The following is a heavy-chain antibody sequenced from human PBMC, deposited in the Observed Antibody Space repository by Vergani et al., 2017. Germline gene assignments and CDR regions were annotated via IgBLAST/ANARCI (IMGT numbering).Heavy chain of an antibody. Sequence: EVQLVESGGGLVQPGGSLRLSCAASGFTFSSYEMNWVRQAPGKGLEWVSYISSSGSTIYYADSVKGRFTISRDNAKNSLYLQMNSLRAEDTAVYYCARDLTIFGVVPSFGYWGQGTLVTVSS. D-gene: IGHD3-3*01. V-gene: IGHV3-48*03. CDR3: ARDLTIFGVVPSFGY. CDR1: GFTFSSYE. CDR2: ISSSGSTI. J-gene: IGHJ4*02.